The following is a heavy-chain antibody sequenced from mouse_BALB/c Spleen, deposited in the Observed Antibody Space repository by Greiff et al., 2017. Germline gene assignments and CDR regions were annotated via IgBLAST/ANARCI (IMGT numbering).Heavy chain of an antibody. CDR3: VREEVYYAMDY. CDR2: IWTGGGT. Sequence: VKLVESGPGLVAPSQSLSITCTVSGFSLTSYDISWIRQPPGKGLEWLGVIWTGGGTNYNSAFMSRLSISKDNSKSQVFLKMNSLQTDDTAIYYCVREEVYYAMDYWGQGTSVTVSS. CDR1: GFSLTSYD. J-gene: IGHJ4*01. V-gene: IGHV2-9-2*01.